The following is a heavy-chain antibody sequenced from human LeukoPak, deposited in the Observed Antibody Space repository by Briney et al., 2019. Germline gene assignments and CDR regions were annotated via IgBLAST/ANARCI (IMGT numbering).Heavy chain of an antibody. CDR2: XIPIFATX. V-gene: IGHV1-69*01. J-gene: IGHJ4*02. D-gene: IGHD3-22*01. CDR3: ARGPITTRSHFDY. CDR1: GGTFSSYA. Sequence: SVKVSCKASGGTFSSYAISWVRQAPGQGLEXXXGXIPIFATXXXAQKXXXRVTITADESTSTAYMELSSLRSEDTAVYYCARGPITTRSHFDYWGQGTLVTVSS.